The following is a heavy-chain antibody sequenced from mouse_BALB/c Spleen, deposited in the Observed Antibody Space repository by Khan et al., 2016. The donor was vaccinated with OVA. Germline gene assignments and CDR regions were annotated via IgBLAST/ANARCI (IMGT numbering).Heavy chain of an antibody. V-gene: IGHV3-6*02. J-gene: IGHJ2*01. Sequence: EVQLQESGPGLVKPSQSLSLTCSVTDYSTTSGYYWNWIRQFPGNKLEWMGYISYDGSNNYNPSPKNRISITRDPSKNQFFLKLNAETTEDTATSYAANPHGYDGYYFDYWGQGTTLTVSS. CDR3: ANPHGYDGYYFDY. CDR1: DYSTTSGYY. CDR2: ISYDGSN. D-gene: IGHD2-2*01.